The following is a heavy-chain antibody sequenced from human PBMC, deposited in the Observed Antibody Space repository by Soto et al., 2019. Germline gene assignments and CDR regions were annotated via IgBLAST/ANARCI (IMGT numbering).Heavy chain of an antibody. J-gene: IGHJ4*02. CDR2: IYNRRHT. CDR1: GGSVSSCSYY. Sequence: SEDLSLTCSGSGGSVSSCSYYWSWIRQPQGKGLEWSGNIYNRRHTNYIPTLKCRVHISIDTSKSQFSLKLTSVTAADPAVYYCESVSLLVQGPDSDSWGEATLAPVSP. D-gene: IGHD2-15*01. V-gene: IGHV4-61*01. CDR3: ESVSLLVQGPDSDS.